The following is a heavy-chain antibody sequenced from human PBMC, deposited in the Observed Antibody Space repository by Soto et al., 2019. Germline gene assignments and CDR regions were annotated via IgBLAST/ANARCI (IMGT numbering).Heavy chain of an antibody. D-gene: IGHD2-15*01. Sequence: SETLSLTCTVSGGSISNYYWSWIRHPPGKKLEWNGEINHSESTNYNPSLKSRVTISVDTSKNQFSLKLSSVTVADTAVYYFAILRLGYCSGGSCYSFDYWGQGTLVTVSS. CDR1: GGSISNYY. CDR2: INHSEST. V-gene: IGHV4-34*01. J-gene: IGHJ4*02. CDR3: AILRLGYCSGGSCYSFDY.